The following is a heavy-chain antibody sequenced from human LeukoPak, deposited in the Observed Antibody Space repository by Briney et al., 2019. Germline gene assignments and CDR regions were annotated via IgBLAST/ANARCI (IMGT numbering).Heavy chain of an antibody. V-gene: IGHV4-59*01. D-gene: IGHD2-8*01. J-gene: IGHJ4*02. CDR1: GGSISSYY. CDR2: IYYSGST. CDR3: ARKNGPLDY. Sequence: SETLSLTCTVSGGSISSYYWSWIWQPPGKGLEWIGYIYYSGSTNYNPPLKSRVTISVDTSKNQFSLKLSSVTAADTAVYYCARKNGPLDYWGQGTLVTVSS.